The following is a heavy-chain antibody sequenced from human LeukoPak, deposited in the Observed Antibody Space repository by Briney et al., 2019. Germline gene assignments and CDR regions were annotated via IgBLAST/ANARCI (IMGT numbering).Heavy chain of an antibody. CDR1: GFTFSSYW. Sequence: GGSLRLSCAASGFTFSSYWMRWVRQAPGKGLEWVSYISSSSSTIYYADSVKGRFTISRDNAKNSLYLQMNSLRDEDTAVYYCARDLETHGSGSFDYWGQGTLVTVSS. CDR3: ARDLETHGSGSFDY. V-gene: IGHV3-48*02. D-gene: IGHD1-26*01. J-gene: IGHJ4*02. CDR2: ISSSSSTI.